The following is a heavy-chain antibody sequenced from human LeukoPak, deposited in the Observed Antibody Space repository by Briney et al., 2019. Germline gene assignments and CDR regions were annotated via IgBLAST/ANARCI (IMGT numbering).Heavy chain of an antibody. J-gene: IGHJ4*02. CDR2: IYYSGST. CDR1: GGSISSSSYY. V-gene: IGHV4-39*01. D-gene: IGHD3-10*01. Sequence: KPSETLSLTCTVPGGSISSSSYYWGWIRQPPREGLGWIGSIYYSGSTYYNPSLKSRVTISVDTSKNQFSLKLSSVTAADTAVYYCARHSRGEGTPSDYWGQGTLVTVSS. CDR3: ARHSRGEGTPSDY.